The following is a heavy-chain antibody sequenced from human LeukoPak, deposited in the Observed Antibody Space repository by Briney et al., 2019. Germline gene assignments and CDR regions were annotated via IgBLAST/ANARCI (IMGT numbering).Heavy chain of an antibody. Sequence: SETLSLTCTVSGGSISSYCWSWIRQPPGRGLEWIGYIYYSGSTNYNPTLKSRVTISVDTSKNQFSLKLGSVTAADTAVYYCARLLTTVTTNAFDIWGQGTMVTVSS. J-gene: IGHJ3*02. V-gene: IGHV4-59*08. CDR3: ARLLTTVTTNAFDI. CDR1: GGSISSYC. CDR2: IYYSGST. D-gene: IGHD4-17*01.